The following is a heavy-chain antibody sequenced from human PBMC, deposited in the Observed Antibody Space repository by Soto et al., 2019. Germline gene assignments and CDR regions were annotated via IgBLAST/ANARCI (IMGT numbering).Heavy chain of an antibody. V-gene: IGHV3-66*01. Sequence: EVQLVESGGGLVQPGGSLRLSCAASGFTVSSNYMSWVRQAPGKGLEWVSVMYSGGDTYYADSVKGRFTISRDNSKNTLYLQMNSLRAEDTAVYYCAREPPYGGSGRTDVWGQGTTVTVSS. CDR3: AREPPYGGSGRTDV. D-gene: IGHD3-10*01. CDR1: GFTVSSNY. J-gene: IGHJ6*02. CDR2: MYSGGDT.